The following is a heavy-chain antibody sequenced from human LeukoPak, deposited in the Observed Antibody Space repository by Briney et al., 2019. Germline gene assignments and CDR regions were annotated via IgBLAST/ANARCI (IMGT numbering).Heavy chain of an antibody. V-gene: IGHV4-59*01. CDR3: ARGRGYYDAFDI. D-gene: IGHD3-22*01. J-gene: IGHJ3*02. Sequence: SETLSLTCTVSGGSISSYYWSWIRQPPGKGLEWSGYIYYSGSSGSTIYNPSLKSRVTISVDTSTNHFSLKLSSVTAADTAVYYCARGRGYYDAFDIWGQGTMVTVSS. CDR1: GGSISSYY. CDR2: IYYSGSSGST.